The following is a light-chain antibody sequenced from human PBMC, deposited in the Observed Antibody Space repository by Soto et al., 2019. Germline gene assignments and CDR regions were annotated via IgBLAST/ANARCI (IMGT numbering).Light chain of an antibody. CDR1: SSDVGDHNY. J-gene: IGLJ1*01. Sequence: QSVLTQPASVSGSPGQSITISCTGTSSDVGDHNYVSWYQQYPGKAPKLMIYDVPNRPSGVPNRFSGSKSGNTASLTISGLQAEDEDDYYCNSYTSSNNYVFGTGTKVTVL. CDR3: NSYTSSNNYV. CDR2: DVP. V-gene: IGLV2-14*01.